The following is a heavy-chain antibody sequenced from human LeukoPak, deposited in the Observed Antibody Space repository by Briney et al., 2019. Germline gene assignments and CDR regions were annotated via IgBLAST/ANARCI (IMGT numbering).Heavy chain of an antibody. Sequence: GGSLRLSCAASGFTFSSYSMNWVRQAPGKGLEWVSSISSSSSYIYYADSVKGRFTISRDNAKNSLYLQMNSLRAEDTAVYYCASIAIAGENYYYYYMDVWGKGTTVTVSS. J-gene: IGHJ6*03. CDR1: GFTFSSYS. CDR3: ASIAIAGENYYYYYMDV. CDR2: ISSSSSYI. D-gene: IGHD6-13*01. V-gene: IGHV3-21*01.